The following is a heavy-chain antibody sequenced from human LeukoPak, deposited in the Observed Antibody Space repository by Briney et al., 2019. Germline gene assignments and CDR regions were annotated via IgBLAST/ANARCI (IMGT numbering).Heavy chain of an antibody. D-gene: IGHD1-26*01. J-gene: IGHJ4*02. CDR2: IWYDGSNK. CDR1: GFTFSSYG. CDR3: ARSWEWELLGGFDY. V-gene: IGHV3-33*01. Sequence: GGSLRLSCAASGFTFSSYGMHWVRQAPGKGLEWVAVIWYDGSNKYYADSVKGRFAISRDNSENTLYLQMDSLRAEDTAVYYCARSWEWELLGGFDYWGQGTLVTVSS.